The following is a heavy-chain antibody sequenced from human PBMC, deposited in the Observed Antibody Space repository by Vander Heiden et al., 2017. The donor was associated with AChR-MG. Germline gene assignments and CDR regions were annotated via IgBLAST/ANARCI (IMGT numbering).Heavy chain of an antibody. J-gene: IGHJ6*03. CDR3: ARAYGGNSEGKDYYYYYYMDV. D-gene: IGHD4-17*01. Sequence: QVQLQESGPGLVKPSQTLSLTCTVSGGYISSGGYYWSWIRQHPGKGLEWIGYIYYSGSTYYNPSLKSRVTISVDTSKNQFSLKLSSVTAADTAVYYCARAYGGNSEGKDYYYYYYMDVWGKGTTVTVSS. V-gene: IGHV4-31*03. CDR1: GGYISSGGYY. CDR2: IYYSGST.